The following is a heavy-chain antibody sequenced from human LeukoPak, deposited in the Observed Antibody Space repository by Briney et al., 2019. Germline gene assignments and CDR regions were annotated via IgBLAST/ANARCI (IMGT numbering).Heavy chain of an antibody. J-gene: IGHJ4*02. CDR3: ARGLHLRYYDFWSGYYGSHQYYFDY. CDR1: GGSFSGYY. CDR2: INHSGST. D-gene: IGHD3-3*01. V-gene: IGHV4-34*01. Sequence: SETLSLTYAVYGGSFSGYYWSWIRQPPGKGLEWIGEINHSGSTNYNPSLKSRVTISVDTSKNQFSLKLSSVTAADTAVYYCARGLHLRYYDFWSGYYGSHQYYFDYWGQGTLVTVSS.